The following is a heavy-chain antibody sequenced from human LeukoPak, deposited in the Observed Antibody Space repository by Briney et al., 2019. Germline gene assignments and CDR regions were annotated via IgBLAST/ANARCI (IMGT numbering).Heavy chain of an antibody. CDR1: GGSISSGDYY. Sequence: SETLSLTCTVSGGSISSGDYYWNWIRQPPGKGLEWIGYISYSGGTYYNPSLKSRVTISVDTSKNQFSLKVSSVAAADTAVYYCARDHGGTYSRYYGMDVWGQGTTVTVSS. CDR3: ARDHGGTYSRYYGMDV. J-gene: IGHJ6*02. CDR2: ISYSGGT. V-gene: IGHV4-30-4*01. D-gene: IGHD1-26*01.